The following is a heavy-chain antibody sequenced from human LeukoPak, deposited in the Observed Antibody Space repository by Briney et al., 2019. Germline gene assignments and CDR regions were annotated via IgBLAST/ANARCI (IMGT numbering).Heavy chain of an antibody. J-gene: IGHJ3*02. CDR1: GGSISSSSYY. D-gene: IGHD6-19*01. V-gene: IGHV4-39*07. CDR2: IYYSGST. Sequence: PSETLSLTCTVSGGSISSSSYYWGWIRQPPGRGLEWIGSIYYSGSTYYNPSLKSRVTVSVDTSKNQFSLKLSSVTAADTAVYYCARAAGWYGDAFDIWGQGTMVTVSS. CDR3: ARAAGWYGDAFDI.